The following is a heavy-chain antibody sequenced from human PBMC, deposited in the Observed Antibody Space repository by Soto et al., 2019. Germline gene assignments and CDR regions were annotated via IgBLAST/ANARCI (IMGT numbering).Heavy chain of an antibody. CDR2: IIPIFGTA. D-gene: IGHD3-10*01. CDR3: ARDRGKRGYYYYGMDV. J-gene: IGHJ6*02. Sequence: SVKVSCKASGGTFSSYAISWVRQAPGQGLEWMGGIIPIFGTANYAQKFQGRVTITADESTSTAYMELSSLRSEDTAVYYCARDRGKRGYYYYGMDVWGQGTTVTVSS. V-gene: IGHV1-69*13. CDR1: GGTFSSYA.